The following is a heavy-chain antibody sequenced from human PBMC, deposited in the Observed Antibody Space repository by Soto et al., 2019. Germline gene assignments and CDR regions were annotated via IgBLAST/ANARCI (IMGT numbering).Heavy chain of an antibody. Sequence: PSATMSLTCTVSGGSASSRNYFWSWIRHPPGKGMQWIGYIHSSGSTNYNPSLKSRVTISADTSRNQFSLRLTSVTAADTAVYYCAILTKPTAVTTAFRGGYGLDVWGQGTTVTVSS. D-gene: IGHD4-17*01. CDR2: IHSSGST. CDR3: AILTKPTAVTTAFRGGYGLDV. V-gene: IGHV4-61*01. J-gene: IGHJ6*02. CDR1: GGSASSRNYF.